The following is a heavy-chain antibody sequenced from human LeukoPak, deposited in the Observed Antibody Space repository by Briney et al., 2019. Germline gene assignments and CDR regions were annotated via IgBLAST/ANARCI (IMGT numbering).Heavy chain of an antibody. CDR2: IIPILGIA. CDR3: AKRDYYGSGSDRYGFY. Sequence: SVKVSCKCAVGTFSSYAISWARQAPGQGLEWMGRIIPILGIANYAQKFQGRVTISADKSTSTAYLELRSLRSEDTAVYYCAKRDYYGSGSDRYGFYWGQGTLVTVSS. J-gene: IGHJ4*02. D-gene: IGHD3-10*01. CDR1: VGTFSSYA. V-gene: IGHV1-69*04.